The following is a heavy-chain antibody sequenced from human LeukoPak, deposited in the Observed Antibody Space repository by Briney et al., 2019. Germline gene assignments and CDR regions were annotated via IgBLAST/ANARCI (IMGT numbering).Heavy chain of an antibody. V-gene: IGHV1-18*01. CDR1: GYSFTTYG. CDR3: ARDHSSSCQLLDY. Sequence: ASVRVSCKTSGYSFTTYGVTWVRQAPRQGLEWMGWISAYNGDTNYAQKFQGRFTMTTDTSTSTANMELRSLRSDDTAVYYCARDHSSSCQLLDYWGQGTLVTISS. CDR2: ISAYNGDT. J-gene: IGHJ4*02. D-gene: IGHD6-13*01.